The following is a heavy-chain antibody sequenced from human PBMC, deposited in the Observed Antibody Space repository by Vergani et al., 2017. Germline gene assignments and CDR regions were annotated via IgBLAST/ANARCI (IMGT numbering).Heavy chain of an antibody. Sequence: QVQLVESGGGVVQRRGSLRLSCATSGFTLSNYDMQWIRQGPGKGLEFGAFIQFDGSNQYYADSVKGRFTLSRDFSKNTLYLQMNSLRTDDTATYYCAKHFRGWGIDYWGQGTQVIVSS. CDR1: GFTLSNYD. J-gene: IGHJ4*02. CDR2: IQFDGSNQ. V-gene: IGHV3-30*02. D-gene: IGHD3-16*01. CDR3: AKHFRGWGIDY.